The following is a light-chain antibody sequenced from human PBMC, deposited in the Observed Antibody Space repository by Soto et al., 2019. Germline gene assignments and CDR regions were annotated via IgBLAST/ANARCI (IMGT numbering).Light chain of an antibody. V-gene: IGLV3-21*02. CDR1: NVGGKS. J-gene: IGLJ2*01. Sequence: SSELTQPPSVSLAPGQTASITCVGANVGGKSVHWYQQKAGQAPVLVIHEDSDRPSGIPERFSGSNSANTATLTISRVEAGDEAAYYCQVWDTVSLHAIFGGGTKLTVL. CDR2: EDS. CDR3: QVWDTVSLHAI.